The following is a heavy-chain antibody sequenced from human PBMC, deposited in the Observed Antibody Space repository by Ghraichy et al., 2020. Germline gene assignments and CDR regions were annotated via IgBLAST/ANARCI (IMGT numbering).Heavy chain of an antibody. Sequence: GESLNISCAASGFTFSSYGMHWVRQAPGKGLEWVAVIVYDGSDKYYADSVKGRFTISRDNSKNTLYLQMNSLRTEDTAVYYCAKGKGYDYVWGSSGFDYWGQGTLVTVSS. J-gene: IGHJ4*02. D-gene: IGHD3-16*01. CDR1: GFTFSSYG. CDR2: IVYDGSDK. V-gene: IGHV3-30*18. CDR3: AKGKGYDYVWGSSGFDY.